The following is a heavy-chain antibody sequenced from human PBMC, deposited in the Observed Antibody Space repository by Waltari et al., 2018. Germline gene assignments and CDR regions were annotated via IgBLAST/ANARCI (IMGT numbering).Heavy chain of an antibody. Sequence: QVQLQESGPGLVKPSETLSPTCPVSGGPISSSSWSWIRQPPGKGLEWIGYIYYSGSTNYNPSLKSRVTISVDTSKNQFSLKLSSVTAADTAVYYCARDRLWGYFDYWGQGTLVTVSS. CDR3: ARDRLWGYFDY. J-gene: IGHJ4*02. V-gene: IGHV4-59*01. CDR2: IYYSGST. CDR1: GGPISSSS. D-gene: IGHD3-10*01.